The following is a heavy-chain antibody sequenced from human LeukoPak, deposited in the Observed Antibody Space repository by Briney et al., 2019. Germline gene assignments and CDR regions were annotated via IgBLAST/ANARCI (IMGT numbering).Heavy chain of an antibody. Sequence: GGSLRLSCAASGFTFRNYWMSWVRQAPGKGLEWVANIKQDGSEKYYVDSVKGRFTISGDNAKKSLYLQMNSLRAEDTAVYYCARRRCSSTSCFIDYWGQGTLVTVSS. CDR3: ARRRCSSTSCFIDY. J-gene: IGHJ4*02. V-gene: IGHV3-7*01. CDR2: IKQDGSEK. D-gene: IGHD2-2*01. CDR1: GFTFRNYW.